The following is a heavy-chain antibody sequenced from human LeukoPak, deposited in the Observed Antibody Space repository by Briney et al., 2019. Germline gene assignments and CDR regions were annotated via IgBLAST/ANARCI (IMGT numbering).Heavy chain of an antibody. D-gene: IGHD3-10*01. CDR1: GYSIRSGYY. CDR2: IYHSGST. J-gene: IGHJ4*02. Sequence: SDTLSLTCAVSGYSIRSGYYWGWIRQPPGKGLEWIGSIYHSGSTNYNPSLKSRVTISVDTSKNKFSLKLSSVTAADTAVYYCARGQGLYVRGVNGYYFDYWGQGTLVTVSS. CDR3: ARGQGLYVRGVNGYYFDY. V-gene: IGHV4-38-2*01.